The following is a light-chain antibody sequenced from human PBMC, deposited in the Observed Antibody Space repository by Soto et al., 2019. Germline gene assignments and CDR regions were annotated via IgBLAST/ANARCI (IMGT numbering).Light chain of an antibody. CDR2: KAS. V-gene: IGKV1-5*03. CDR1: QSVSFW. Sequence: DIQMTQSPSTLSASVGDRVTITCRASQSVSFWLAWYQQKPGKAPKLLIYKASNLESGVPSRFSGSGSGTEFTLTISSLQPDDFGTYYCQQYNTFPPYTFGQGTKVDI. J-gene: IGKJ2*01. CDR3: QQYNTFPPYT.